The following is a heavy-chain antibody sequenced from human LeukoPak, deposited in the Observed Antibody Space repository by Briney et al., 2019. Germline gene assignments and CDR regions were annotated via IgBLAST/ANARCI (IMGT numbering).Heavy chain of an antibody. Sequence: SETLSLTCTVSGGSISSHYWSWIRQPPGKGLEWIGYIYYSGSTNYNPSHKSRVTISVDTSKNQFFLKLSSVTAADTAVYYCARLYDSSGYTNWLDPWGQGTLVTVSS. CDR3: ARLYDSSGYTNWLDP. J-gene: IGHJ5*02. V-gene: IGHV4-59*11. CDR1: GGSISSHY. D-gene: IGHD3-22*01. CDR2: IYYSGST.